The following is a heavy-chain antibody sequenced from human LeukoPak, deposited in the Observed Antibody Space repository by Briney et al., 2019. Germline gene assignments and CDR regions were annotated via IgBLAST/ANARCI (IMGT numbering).Heavy chain of an antibody. CDR3: ARGSSDHYYDSSGYYHH. CDR1: GGSISSGDYY. Sequence: SETLSLTCTVSGGSISSGDYYWSWVRPPPEKGLEWIGYIYYSGSTYYNPSLKSRVTISVDTSKNQFSLKLSSVTAADTAVYYCARGSSDHYYDSSGYYHHWGQGTLVTVSS. D-gene: IGHD3-22*01. J-gene: IGHJ5*02. CDR2: IYYSGST. V-gene: IGHV4-30-4*01.